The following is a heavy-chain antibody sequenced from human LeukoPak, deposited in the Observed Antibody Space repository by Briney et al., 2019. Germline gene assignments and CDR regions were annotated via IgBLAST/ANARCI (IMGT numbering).Heavy chain of an antibody. Sequence: ASVKLSCKASGYTFTRYYMHWVPQAPGQGLEWRGWINPSRGGTNYAQKFQGRVTMTRDTSIITAYMELSRLRSDDPAVYYYATHSSSWYGWDNWFDPWGQGTLVTASS. V-gene: IGHV1-2*02. J-gene: IGHJ5*02. CDR2: INPSRGGT. CDR3: ATHSSSWYGWDNWFDP. D-gene: IGHD6-13*01. CDR1: GYTFTRYY.